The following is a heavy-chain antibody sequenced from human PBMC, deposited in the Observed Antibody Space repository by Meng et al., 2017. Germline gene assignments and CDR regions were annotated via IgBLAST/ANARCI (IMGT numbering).Heavy chain of an antibody. J-gene: IGHJ4*02. D-gene: IGHD3-22*01. V-gene: IGHV4-30-2*01. Sequence: QLQLRESGSGLVKPSQTLSLTCAVSGGSISSGGYSWSWIRQPPGKGLEWIGYIYHSGSTYYNPSLKSRVTISVDRSKNQFSLKLSSVTAADTAVYYCARDGGSYDSSGYYYWGQGTLVTVSS. CDR1: GGSISSGGYS. CDR3: ARDGGSYDSSGYYY. CDR2: IYHSGST.